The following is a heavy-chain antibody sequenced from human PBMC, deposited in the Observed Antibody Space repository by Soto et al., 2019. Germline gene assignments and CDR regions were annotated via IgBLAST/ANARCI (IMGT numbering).Heavy chain of an antibody. CDR1: GYTFTSYD. V-gene: IGHV1-8*01. J-gene: IGHJ6*02. CDR2: MNPNSGKT. CDR3: ARVVWERTYYDFWSGSNYYYYYGMDV. D-gene: IGHD3-3*01. Sequence: GASVKVSCKASGYTFTSYDIDWVRQATGQGLEWMGWMNPNSGKTGYAQKFQGRVTMTRNTSISTAYMELSSLRSEDTAVYYCARVVWERTYYDFWSGSNYYYYYGMDVWGQGTTVTVSS.